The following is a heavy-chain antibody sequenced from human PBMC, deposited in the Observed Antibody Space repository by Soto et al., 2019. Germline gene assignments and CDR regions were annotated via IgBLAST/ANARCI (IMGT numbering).Heavy chain of an antibody. CDR2: INQDVSQK. Sequence: PGGSLRLSCAASGFTFSRYWMTWVRQAPGKGLEWVANINQDVSQKLYVDSVRGRFTISRDDAKNSVYLQMNNLRADDTAVYYCAEIGYNDWDFDYWGQGTLVTVSS. CDR1: GFTFSRYW. D-gene: IGHD3-22*01. J-gene: IGHJ4*02. V-gene: IGHV3-7*01. CDR3: AEIGYNDWDFDY.